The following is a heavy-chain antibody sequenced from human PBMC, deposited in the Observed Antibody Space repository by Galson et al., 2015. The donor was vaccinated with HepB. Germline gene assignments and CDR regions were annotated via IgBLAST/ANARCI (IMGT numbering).Heavy chain of an antibody. CDR3: ARGGTLFWSGDRGPWEYFQH. CDR2: ISSSSSYI. Sequence: SLRLSCAASGFTFSSYSMNWVRQAPGKGLEWVSSISSSSSYIYYADSVKGRFTISRDNAKNSLYLQMNSLRAEDTAVYYCARGGTLFWSGDRGPWEYFQHWGQGTLVTVSS. CDR1: GFTFSSYS. V-gene: IGHV3-21*01. D-gene: IGHD3-3*01. J-gene: IGHJ1*01.